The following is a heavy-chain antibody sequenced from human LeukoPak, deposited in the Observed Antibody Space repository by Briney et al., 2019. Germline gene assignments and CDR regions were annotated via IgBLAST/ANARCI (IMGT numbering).Heavy chain of an antibody. D-gene: IGHD2-15*01. CDR2: INPNSGGT. CDR1: GYTFTCYY. J-gene: IGHJ5*02. Sequence: ASVKVSCKASGYTFTCYYINWVRQAPGRGLEWMGWINPNSGGTNYAQKFQGRVTLTRDTSTSTAYMKLTRLRSDDTAVYYCARDRLRLGYERTNWFDPWGQGTLVTVSS. CDR3: ARDRLRLGYERTNWFDP. V-gene: IGHV1-2*02.